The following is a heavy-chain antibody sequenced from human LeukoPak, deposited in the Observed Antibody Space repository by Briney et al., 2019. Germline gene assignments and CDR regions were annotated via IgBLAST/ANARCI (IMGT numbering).Heavy chain of an antibody. V-gene: IGHV4-59*01. CDR2: IYYSGST. CDR3: ARAGKSMVRGVILRPDWFDP. Sequence: SETLSLTCTVPGGSISSYYWSWIRQPPGKGLEWVGYIYYSGSTNYNPSLKSRVTISVDTSKNQFSLKLSSVTAADPAVYYCARAGKSMVRGVILRPDWFDPWGQGTLVTVSS. CDR1: GGSISSYY. J-gene: IGHJ5*02. D-gene: IGHD3-10*01.